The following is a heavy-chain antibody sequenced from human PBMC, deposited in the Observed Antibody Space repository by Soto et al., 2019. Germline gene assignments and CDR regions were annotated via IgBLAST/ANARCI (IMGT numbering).Heavy chain of an antibody. D-gene: IGHD3-3*01. J-gene: IGHJ6*02. V-gene: IGHV4-61*08. CDR3: ASLEWSTLKIGV. Sequence: SETLSLTCTVSGGSVTSGASHWTWIRQSPGKGLEWIGYISYSGTTDYNPSLKSRVTISVDTSKNQFSLKLTSTSTADTAVYYCASLEWSTLKIGVWGQGITVTVSS. CDR2: ISYSGTT. CDR1: GGSVTSGASH.